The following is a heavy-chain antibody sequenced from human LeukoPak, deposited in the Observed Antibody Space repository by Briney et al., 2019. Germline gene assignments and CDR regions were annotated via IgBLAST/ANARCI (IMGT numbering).Heavy chain of an antibody. Sequence: SETLSLTCTVSGGSISSYYWSWIRQPPGKGLEWIGYIYYSGSTNYNPSLKSRVTISVDTSKNQFSLKLSSVTAADTAVYYCAGENSPEGSLYWYFDLWGRGTLVTVSS. CDR3: AGENSPEGSLYWYFDL. CDR2: IYYSGST. V-gene: IGHV4-59*01. J-gene: IGHJ2*01. D-gene: IGHD2-21*01. CDR1: GGSISSYY.